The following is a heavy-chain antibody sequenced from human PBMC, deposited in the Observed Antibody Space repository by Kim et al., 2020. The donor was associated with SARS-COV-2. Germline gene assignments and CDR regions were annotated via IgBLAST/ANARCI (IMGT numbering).Heavy chain of an antibody. CDR3: ARGPSSSWYFD. D-gene: IGHD6-13*01. Sequence: TNYNPSLKSRVTISVDTSKNQFSLKLSSVTAADTAVYYCARGPSSSWYFDWGQGTLVTVSS. CDR2: T. V-gene: IGHV4-34*01. J-gene: IGHJ4*02.